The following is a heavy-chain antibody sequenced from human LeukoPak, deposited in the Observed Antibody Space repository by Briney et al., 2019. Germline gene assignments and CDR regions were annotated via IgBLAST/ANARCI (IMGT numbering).Heavy chain of an antibody. CDR1: GFTFSSYA. J-gene: IGHJ4*02. D-gene: IGHD6-13*01. CDR2: ISDDEINK. V-gene: IGHV3-30*04. CDR3: AKDFRIAAAGIATDYFDY. Sequence: PGRSLRLSCEASGFTFSSYAMHWVRQAPGQGLGWVAAISDDEINKYYADSVKGRFTISRDQSKNTLYLQMNSLRPEDTAVYYCAKDFRIAAAGIATDYFDYWGQGTLVTVFS.